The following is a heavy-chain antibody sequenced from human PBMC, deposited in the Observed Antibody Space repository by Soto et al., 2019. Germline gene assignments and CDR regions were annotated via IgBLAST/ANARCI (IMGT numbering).Heavy chain of an antibody. CDR1: GYTLTELS. J-gene: IGHJ4*02. D-gene: IGHD2-15*01. CDR2: FDPEDGET. Sequence: ASVKVSCKVSGYTLTELSMHWVRQAPGKGLEWMGGFDPEDGETIYAQKFQGRVTMTEDTSTDTAYMELSSLRSEDTAVYYCATRLYCSGGSCYFWPRAYYFDYWGQGTLVTSPQ. V-gene: IGHV1-24*01. CDR3: ATRLYCSGGSCYFWPRAYYFDY.